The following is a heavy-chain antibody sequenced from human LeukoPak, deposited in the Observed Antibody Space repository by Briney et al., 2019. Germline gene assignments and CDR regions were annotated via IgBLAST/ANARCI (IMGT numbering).Heavy chain of an antibody. CDR1: GFTFSSYS. CDR2: ISSSSSYI. V-gene: IGHV3-21*01. D-gene: IGHD3-22*01. CDR3: AREGADYYDSSGYYSPNAFDI. Sequence: PGGSLRPSCAASGFTFSSYSMNWVRQAPGKGLEWVSSISSSSSYIYYADSVKGRFTISRDNAKNSLYLQMNSLRAEDTAVYYCAREGADYYDSSGYYSPNAFDIWGQGTMVTVSS. J-gene: IGHJ3*02.